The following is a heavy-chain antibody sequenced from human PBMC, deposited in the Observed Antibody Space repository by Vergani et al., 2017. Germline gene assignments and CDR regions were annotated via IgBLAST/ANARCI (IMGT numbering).Heavy chain of an antibody. CDR3: AKDAYSIAVLFDY. CDR2: ISSSSSTI. V-gene: IGHV3-48*01. Sequence: EVQLVESGGGLVQPGGSLRLSCAASGFTFSSYSMNWVRQAPGKGLEWVSYISSSSSTIYYADSVKGRFTISRDNAKNTLYLQMNSLRAEDTAVYYCAKDAYSIAVLFDYWGQGTLVTVSS. J-gene: IGHJ4*02. CDR1: GFTFSSYS. D-gene: IGHD6-19*01.